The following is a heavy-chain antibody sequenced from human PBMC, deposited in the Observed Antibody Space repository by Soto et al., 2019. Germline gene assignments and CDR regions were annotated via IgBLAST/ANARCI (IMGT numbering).Heavy chain of an antibody. V-gene: IGHV1-18*01. CDR1: GYTFNDFG. D-gene: IGHD2-15*01. CDR2: IYSKAGKM. CDR3: ARDIAFDFDY. J-gene: IGHJ4*02. Sequence: QVHLLQSGAEVQKPGASVKVSCKTSGYTFNDFGITWVRQAPGLGLEWLGWIYSKAGKMNFAPKFQNRVIMTTDTSTSTAFMELSSLTFDSSAIYFCARDIAFDFDYWGQGTLVTVS.